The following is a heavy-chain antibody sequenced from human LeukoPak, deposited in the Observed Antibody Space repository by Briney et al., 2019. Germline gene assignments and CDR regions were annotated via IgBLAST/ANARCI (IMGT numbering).Heavy chain of an antibody. Sequence: GGSLRLSCAASGFTFSSYGMHWARQAPGKGLEWVAFIRYDGSNKYYADSVKGRFTISRDNSKNTLYLQMNSLRAEDTAVYYCAKDRYSSSTYFDYWGQGTLVTVSS. D-gene: IGHD6-6*01. CDR1: GFTFSSYG. CDR3: AKDRYSSSTYFDY. CDR2: IRYDGSNK. J-gene: IGHJ4*02. V-gene: IGHV3-30*02.